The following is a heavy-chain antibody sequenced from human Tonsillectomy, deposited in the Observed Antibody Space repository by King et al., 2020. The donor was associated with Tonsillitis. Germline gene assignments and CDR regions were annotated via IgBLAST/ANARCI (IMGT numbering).Heavy chain of an antibody. D-gene: IGHD3-22*01. CDR3: ARGRRGDSGGYYKNLYWNY. Sequence: VQLQESGPGLVKPSETLSLTCTVSGGSISCYYWSWIRQPPGKGLEGIGYIYYSWSTNYNPSLKSRVTISVDTSKNQFSLKRSSVTAADTAVYYCARGRRGDSGGYYKNLYWNYWGQGTLVTVSS. J-gene: IGHJ4*02. CDR1: GGSISCYY. V-gene: IGHV4-59*01. CDR2: IYYSWST.